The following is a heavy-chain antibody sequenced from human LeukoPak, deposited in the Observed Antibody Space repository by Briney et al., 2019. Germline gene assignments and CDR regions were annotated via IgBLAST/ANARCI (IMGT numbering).Heavy chain of an antibody. J-gene: IGHJ3*02. CDR2: TYTGGTT. CDR3: PRAINIFAYEAFDT. CDR1: DFSVSATY. D-gene: IGHD2/OR15-2a*01. Sequence: GGSLRLSCTASDFSVSATYMTSVRQAPGEGLECVSVTYTGGTTYYAHSLRGRFTVSRDNSKNTFYLQMNSMTAEDTAVDYGPRAINIFAYEAFDTWGQGTVVTVSS. V-gene: IGHV3-53*01.